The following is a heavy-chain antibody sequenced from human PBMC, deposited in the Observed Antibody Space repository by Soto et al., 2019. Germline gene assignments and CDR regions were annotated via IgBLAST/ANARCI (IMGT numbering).Heavy chain of an antibody. V-gene: IGHV4-39*01. Sequence: PSETLSLTCAVSGGSINSNYFWGWIRQPPGRGLEWIGSIYYGGNTYYNPSLKSRVTISADSSKNQFSLSLVSVTAADTAMYYCARHDHGSYTINGFDVWGQGTTVTVSS. D-gene: IGHD1-1*01. CDR1: GGSINSNYF. CDR2: IYYGGNT. CDR3: ARHDHGSYTINGFDV. J-gene: IGHJ3*01.